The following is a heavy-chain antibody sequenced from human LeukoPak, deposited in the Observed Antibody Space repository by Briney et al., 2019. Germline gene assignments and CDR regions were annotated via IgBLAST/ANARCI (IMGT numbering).Heavy chain of an antibody. J-gene: IGHJ5*02. CDR1: GGSISSYY. D-gene: IGHD3-22*01. V-gene: IGHV4-59*01. CDR2: IYNSGSP. CDR3: AKDLYYYDTNAYYFDWFDP. Sequence: SETLSLTCTVSGGSISSYYWSWIRQPPGKGLEWIGYIYNSGSPSYNPSLKSRVTMSVDTSKNQFSLKLSSVTAADTAVYYCAKDLYYYDTNAYYFDWFDPWGQGTLVTVSS.